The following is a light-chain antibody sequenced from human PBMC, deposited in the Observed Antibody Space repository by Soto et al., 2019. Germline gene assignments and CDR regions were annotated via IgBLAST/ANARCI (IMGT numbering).Light chain of an antibody. V-gene: IGKV3-11*01. Sequence: EIVLTQCPVTLALSPGERATLSCRASQSVGSSLAWYKQKLGQAPRLLIYAASDRATGIPGRFSGSGSGTDFTLIISSLEPEDFAFYYCQQGNTWPWTFGQGTKVDIK. CDR3: QQGNTWPWT. CDR1: QSVGSS. CDR2: AAS. J-gene: IGKJ1*01.